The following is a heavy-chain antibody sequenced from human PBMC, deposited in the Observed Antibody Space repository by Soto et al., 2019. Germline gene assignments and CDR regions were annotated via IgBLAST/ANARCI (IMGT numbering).Heavy chain of an antibody. CDR1: GFTFSSYA. CDR3: AKDQVGPVADAFNI. J-gene: IGHJ3*02. Sequence: PGGVLRLSCVASGFTFSSYAMTWVRQAPGKGLEGVSGISGSAGRTYYADSVKGRFTISRDNSKNTLFLQMSSLRAEDTAVYYCAKDQVGPVADAFNIWGQGTMVTVSS. V-gene: IGHV3-23*01. CDR2: ISGSAGRT. D-gene: IGHD1-26*01.